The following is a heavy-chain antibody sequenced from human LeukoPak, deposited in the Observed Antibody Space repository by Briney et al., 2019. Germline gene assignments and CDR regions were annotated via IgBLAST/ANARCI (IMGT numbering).Heavy chain of an antibody. CDR1: GGSISSSSYY. CDR3: ARDSQNTMISSHDAFDI. J-gene: IGHJ3*02. V-gene: IGHV4-39*07. Sequence: SETLSLTCTVSGGSISSSSYYWGWIRQPPGKGLEWIGSIYYSGSTYYNPSLKSRVTISVDTSKNQFSLKLSSVTAADTAVYYCARDSQNTMISSHDAFDIWGQGTMVTVSS. CDR2: IYYSGST. D-gene: IGHD3-22*01.